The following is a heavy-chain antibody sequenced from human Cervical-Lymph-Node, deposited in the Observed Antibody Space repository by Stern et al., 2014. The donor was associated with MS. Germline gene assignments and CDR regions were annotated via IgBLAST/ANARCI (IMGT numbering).Heavy chain of an antibody. J-gene: IGHJ6*02. D-gene: IGHD4-11*01. CDR2: LYFSGGA. CDR1: GGSISRYY. V-gene: IGHV4-59*01. CDR3: ARAPYDYTNWYGMDV. Sequence: QVQLQESGPGLVRPSETLSLTCIVTGGSISRYYWSWVRQPPGKGLEWVGHLYFSGGANYIPSLKSRVPIAVDMSKNQFSLKLSSVTAADTAVYYCARAPYDYTNWYGMDVWGQGTTVSVSS.